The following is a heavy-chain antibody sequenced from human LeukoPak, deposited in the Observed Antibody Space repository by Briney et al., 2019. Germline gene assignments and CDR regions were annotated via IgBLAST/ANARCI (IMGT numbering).Heavy chain of an antibody. CDR2: ISGSGGST. CDR3: AEPPYSGSYHAFDI. J-gene: IGHJ3*02. Sequence: SGGSLRLSCAASGFTFSSYAMSWVRQAPGKGLEWVSAISGSGGSTYYADSVKGRFTISRDNSKNTLYLQMNSLRAEDTAVYYCAEPPYSGSYHAFDIWGQGTMVTVSS. D-gene: IGHD1-26*01. CDR1: GFTFSSYA. V-gene: IGHV3-23*01.